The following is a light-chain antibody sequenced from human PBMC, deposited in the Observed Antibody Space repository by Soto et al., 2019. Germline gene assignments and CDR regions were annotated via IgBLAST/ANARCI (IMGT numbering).Light chain of an antibody. CDR1: QSISSS. CDR2: GAS. J-gene: IGKJ1*01. Sequence: MTQSPATLSVSPGEKITLSCRASQSISSSFAWYQQKPGKAPKLLIYGASTRASGVPSRFSGSGSGTEFTLTISSLQPDDFATYYCQHYNSYSEAFGQGTKVDIK. V-gene: IGKV1-5*01. CDR3: QHYNSYSEA.